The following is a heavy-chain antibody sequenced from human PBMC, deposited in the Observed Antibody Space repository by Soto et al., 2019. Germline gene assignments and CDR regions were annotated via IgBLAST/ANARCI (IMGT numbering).Heavy chain of an antibody. CDR2: ISYDGRNE. V-gene: IGHV3-30*03. CDR1: RFTFSSYG. D-gene: IGHD4-17*01. Sequence: QVQLVESGGGVVQPGRSLRLSCEASRFTFSSYGMHWVRQAPGKGLEWVAVISYDGRNEYYADSMKGRFTISRDNSKNTLYLRMISLRDEDRAVYYCATDQIRGDSPGDGMDVWGPGNTVTVSS. J-gene: IGHJ6*02. CDR3: ATDQIRGDSPGDGMDV.